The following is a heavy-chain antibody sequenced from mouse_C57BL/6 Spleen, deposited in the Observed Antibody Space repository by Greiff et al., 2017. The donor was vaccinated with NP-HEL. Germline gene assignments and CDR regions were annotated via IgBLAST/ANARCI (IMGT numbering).Heavy chain of an antibody. D-gene: IGHD2-4*01. Sequence: QVQLQQSGAELVKPGASVKISCKASGYAFSSYWMNWVKQRPGKGLEWIGQIYPGDGDTNYNGKFKGKATLTADKSSSTAYMQLSSLTSEDSAVYFCARQNYDYDGAWFAYWGQGTLVTVSA. V-gene: IGHV1-80*01. CDR2: IYPGDGDT. J-gene: IGHJ3*01. CDR3: ARQNYDYDGAWFAY. CDR1: GYAFSSYW.